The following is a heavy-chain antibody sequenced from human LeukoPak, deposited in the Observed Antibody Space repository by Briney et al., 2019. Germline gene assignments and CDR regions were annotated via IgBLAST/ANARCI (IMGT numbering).Heavy chain of an antibody. J-gene: IGHJ4*02. CDR3: ARAPKGPYDILTGSPPYYFDY. CDR2: IYPDDSDT. CDR1: GYNFSNYW. D-gene: IGHD3-9*01. V-gene: IGHV5-51*01. Sequence: GESLKISYKASGYNFSNYWIGWVRQMPGKGLERMGIIYPDDSDTRYSPSFQGQVTISADKSISTAYLQWSSLKASDTAIYYCARAPKGPYDILTGSPPYYFDYWGQGSLVTVSS.